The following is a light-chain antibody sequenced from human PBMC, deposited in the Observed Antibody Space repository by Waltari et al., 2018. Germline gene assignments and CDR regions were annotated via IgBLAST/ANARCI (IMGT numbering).Light chain of an antibody. V-gene: IGKV3-15*01. CDR3: QQYNNWLT. CDR1: QSVSSN. Sequence: EIVMTQSPATLSVSPGERATLPCRASQSVSSNLAWYQQKPGQAPRLLIYGASTGATGIPARFSGMGYGTEFTLTISSLQSEDFAVYYCQQYNNWLTFGGGTKVEIK. CDR2: GAS. J-gene: IGKJ4*01.